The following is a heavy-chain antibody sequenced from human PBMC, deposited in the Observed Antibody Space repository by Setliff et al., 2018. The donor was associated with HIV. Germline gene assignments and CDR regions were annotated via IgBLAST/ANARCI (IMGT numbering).Heavy chain of an antibody. CDR2: IKQDGREK. D-gene: IGHD3-10*01. J-gene: IGHJ6*02. Sequence: HPGGSLRLSCAASGFTFSSYWMNWVRQVPGKGLEWVANIKQDGREKYYVDSVKGRFTISRDNAKNSLYLQMNSLRAEDTAVYYCARDYLYYNMYNGSPVHGMAVWGQGTTATV. CDR3: ARDYLYYNMYNGSPVHGMAV. V-gene: IGHV3-7*01. CDR1: GFTFSSYW.